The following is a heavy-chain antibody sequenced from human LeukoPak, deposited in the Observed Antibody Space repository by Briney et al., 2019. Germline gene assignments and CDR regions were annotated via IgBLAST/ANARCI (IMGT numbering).Heavy chain of an antibody. Sequence: GGSLRLSCVASGFTVSSNYMSWVRQAPGKGPEWVSVIYSGGSTYYADSVKGRFTISRDNSKNTLYLQMNSLRAEDTAVYYCASGSGSYRTPYYYMDVWGTGTTVTVSS. CDR3: ASGSGSYRTPYYYMDV. D-gene: IGHD3-10*01. CDR1: GFTVSSNY. CDR2: IYSGGST. J-gene: IGHJ6*03. V-gene: IGHV3-53*01.